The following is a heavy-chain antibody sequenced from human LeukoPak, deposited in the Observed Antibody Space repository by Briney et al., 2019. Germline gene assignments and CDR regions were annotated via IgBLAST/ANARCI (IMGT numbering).Heavy chain of an antibody. Sequence: GGSLRLSCAASGFTFSSYEMNWVRQAPGKGLEWVSYISSSGSTIYYADSVKGRFTISRDNAKNSLYLQMNSLRAEDTAVYYCARYSLQQLPPSYFDYWGRGTLVTVSS. CDR2: ISSSGSTI. V-gene: IGHV3-48*03. CDR3: ARYSLQQLPPSYFDY. CDR1: GFTFSSYE. J-gene: IGHJ4*02. D-gene: IGHD6-13*01.